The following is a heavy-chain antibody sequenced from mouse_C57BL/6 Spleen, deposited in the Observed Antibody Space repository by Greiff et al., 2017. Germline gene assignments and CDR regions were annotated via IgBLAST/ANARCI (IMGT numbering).Heavy chain of an antibody. CDR3: TRDSY. Sequence: VKLVESGAELVRPGASVTLSCKASGYTFTDYEMHWVKQTPVHGLEWIGAIDPETGGTAYNQKFKGKAILTADKSSSTAYMELRSLTSEDSAVYYCTRDSYWGQGTTLTVSS. J-gene: IGHJ2*01. CDR1: GYTFTDYE. CDR2: IDPETGGT. V-gene: IGHV1-15*01.